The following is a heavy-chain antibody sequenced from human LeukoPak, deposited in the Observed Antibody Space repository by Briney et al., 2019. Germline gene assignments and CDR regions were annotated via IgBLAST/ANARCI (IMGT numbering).Heavy chain of an antibody. J-gene: IGHJ4*02. V-gene: IGHV3-7*03. CDR2: IKPDESRI. D-gene: IGHD4-11*01. Sequence: PGGSLRLSCTNSGPTFNRDWMGWLRQAPGKGLEWLAHIKPDESRIFYADSVKGRFALSRDNAKNSVHLQMNSLRAEDTAVYYCAKVARDRTTVDYWGQGTLVTVSS. CDR1: GPTFNRDW. CDR3: AKVARDRTTVDY.